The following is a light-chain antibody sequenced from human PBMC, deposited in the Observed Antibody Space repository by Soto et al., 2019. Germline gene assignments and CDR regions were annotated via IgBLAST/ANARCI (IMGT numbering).Light chain of an antibody. V-gene: IGKV1-9*01. CDR2: AAS. CDR3: QQLDRYPIFT. J-gene: IGKJ3*01. Sequence: DIPLTQSPSFLSASVGDRVTITCRASQGISTYLAWYQLKPGKAPKLLIYAASTLQSGVPSRFSGSGSGTEFTLTISSLQPEDFATYYCQQLDRYPIFTFGPGTKVDIK. CDR1: QGISTY.